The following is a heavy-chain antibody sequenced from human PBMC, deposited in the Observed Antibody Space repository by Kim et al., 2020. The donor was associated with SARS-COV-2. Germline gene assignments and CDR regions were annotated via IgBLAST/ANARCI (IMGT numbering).Heavy chain of an antibody. CDR2: IRHDGGKE. CDR3: TRDALRNDDYNGEDY. Sequence: GGSLRLSCAASGFTFRNFGMNWVRQAPGKGLEWVAVIRHDGGKEFYAESVEGRFSISRDNYKDTLYLQMHDLRVEDTAVYYCTRDALRNDDYNGEDYWG. D-gene: IGHD2-8*01. CDR1: GFTFRNFG. V-gene: IGHV3-33*01. J-gene: IGHJ4*01.